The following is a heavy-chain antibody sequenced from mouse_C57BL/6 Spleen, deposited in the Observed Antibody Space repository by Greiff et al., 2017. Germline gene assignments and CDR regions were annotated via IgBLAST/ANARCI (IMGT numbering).Heavy chain of an antibody. D-gene: IGHD2-2*01. J-gene: IGHJ4*01. Sequence: QVQLQQPGAELVKPGASVKLSCKASGYTFTSHWMHWVKPRTGQGLEWIGMIHPNCGSTNYNEKFKSKATLTVDKSASTAYMPLSSLTSEDSAVYYCARAYGYDDGMDDWGQGTSVTVSS. CDR2: IHPNCGST. CDR1: GYTFTSHW. CDR3: ARAYGYDDGMDD. V-gene: IGHV1-64*01.